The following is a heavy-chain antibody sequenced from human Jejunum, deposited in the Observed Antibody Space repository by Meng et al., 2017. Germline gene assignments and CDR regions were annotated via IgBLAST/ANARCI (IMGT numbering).Heavy chain of an antibody. Sequence: VQPGDEVTKRWPSVKASCQAFGDNFGGYYVNWVRQAPGQGLEYMGRIMPDSGYSTYVQRFQDRVTMTTDTSISTVYMELSRLTSDDTAVYYCAREGELYDISSGYYNRGYYFDYWGQGTLVTVSS. D-gene: IGHD3-9*01. CDR1: GDNFGGYY. V-gene: IGHV1-2*06. CDR3: AREGELYDISSGYYNRGYYFDY. J-gene: IGHJ4*02. CDR2: IMPDSGYS.